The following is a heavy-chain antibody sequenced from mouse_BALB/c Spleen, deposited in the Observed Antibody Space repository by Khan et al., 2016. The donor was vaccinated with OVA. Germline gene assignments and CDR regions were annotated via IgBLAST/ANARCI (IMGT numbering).Heavy chain of an antibody. Sequence: QAQRQQSGAALAKPGASVKMSCKASGYTFSTYWMHWVKQRPGQGLEWIGYINPTSGYTDYNEKFKDKATLSADKSSSKAYMQLSRLISEDSADYYFTRDRIDYWGQGTTLTVSS. CDR3: TRDRIDY. CDR2: INPTSGYT. CDR1: GYTFSTYW. J-gene: IGHJ2*01. V-gene: IGHV1-7*01.